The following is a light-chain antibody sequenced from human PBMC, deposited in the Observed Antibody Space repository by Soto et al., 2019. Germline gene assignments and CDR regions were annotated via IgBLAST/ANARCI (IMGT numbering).Light chain of an antibody. V-gene: IGKV3-20*01. CDR2: GAS. Sequence: EIVLPQSPGTLSLSPGERATLSCRASQTVSSNSLAWYQQKPGQTPRLLIYGASSRATGFPDRFSGSGSGTDFTLTISRLEPEDFAVYYCQQYGRSPLTFGGGTKVDI. J-gene: IGKJ4*01. CDR3: QQYGRSPLT. CDR1: QTVSSNS.